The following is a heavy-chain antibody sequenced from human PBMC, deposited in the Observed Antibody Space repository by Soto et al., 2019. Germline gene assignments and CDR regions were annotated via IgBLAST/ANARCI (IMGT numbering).Heavy chain of an antibody. J-gene: IGHJ4*02. Sequence: QLQLQESGPGLVKPSETLSLTCTVSGGSISSSGYYWGWIRQPPGKGLEWIGSIYYSGDTYFYPSLRSRVTISVDTSKHQFSLKLSSVTAADTAMYYCVRGGRYYMQETYYFDYWGQGTLVTVSS. V-gene: IGHV4-39*01. CDR3: VRGGRYYMQETYYFDY. CDR1: GGSISSSGYY. CDR2: IYYSGDT. D-gene: IGHD3-10*01.